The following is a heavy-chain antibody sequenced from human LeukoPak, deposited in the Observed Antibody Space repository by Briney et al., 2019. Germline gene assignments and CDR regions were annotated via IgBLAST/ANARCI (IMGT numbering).Heavy chain of an antibody. Sequence: GGSLSLSCAGSAFILSDYRMDWVRQAPGQGLEWVSLTTTTGDTKYYADSVKGRFTISRDNAKNYMSLTMNSLRADDTAVYYCVRDAKEGQLLDRSVWGKGTTVIVSS. D-gene: IGHD2-2*01. CDR2: TTTTGDTK. J-gene: IGHJ6*04. CDR3: VRDAKEGQLLDRSV. CDR1: AFILSDYR. V-gene: IGHV3-48*01.